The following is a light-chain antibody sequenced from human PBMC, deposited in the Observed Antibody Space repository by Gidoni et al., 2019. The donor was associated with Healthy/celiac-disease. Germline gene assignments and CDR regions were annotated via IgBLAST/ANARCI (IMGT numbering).Light chain of an antibody. CDR1: QSISSY. CDR2: AAS. J-gene: IGKJ2*01. V-gene: IGKV1-39*01. CDR3: QQSYSTLGT. Sequence: DIQITQSPSSLSASVGDRVTSTCRESQSISSYLNWYQQKPGKAPKLLIYAASSLQSGVPSRFSGSGSGTDFTLTISSLQPEDFETYYWQQSYSTLGTFGQGTKLEIK.